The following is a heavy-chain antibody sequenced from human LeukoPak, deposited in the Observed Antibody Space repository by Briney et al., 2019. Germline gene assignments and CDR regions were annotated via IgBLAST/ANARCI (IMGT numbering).Heavy chain of an antibody. Sequence: SQTLSLTCAISGDSVSSNSAAWNWIKQSPSRGLEWLGRTYYRSKWYNDYAASIKSRITFNPDTSNNQFSLQLISVTPEDTAVYYCARGWSFDCWGQGTLVTVSS. J-gene: IGHJ4*02. CDR3: ARGWSFDC. V-gene: IGHV6-1*01. CDR2: TYYRSKWYN. D-gene: IGHD6-19*01. CDR1: GDSVSSNSAA.